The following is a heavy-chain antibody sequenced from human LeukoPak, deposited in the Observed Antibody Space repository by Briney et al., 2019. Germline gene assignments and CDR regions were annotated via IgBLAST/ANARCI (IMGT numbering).Heavy chain of an antibody. J-gene: IGHJ4*02. CDR2: INWNGGST. CDR1: GFTFDDYG. V-gene: IGHV3-20*04. Sequence: GGSLRLSCAASGFTFDDYGMSWVRQAPGKGLEWVSGINWNGGSTGYADSVKGRFTISRDNAKNSLYLQMNSLRAEDTAVYYCAKHISEGSYFVFRGQGTLVTVSS. CDR3: AKHISEGSYFVF. D-gene: IGHD3-10*01.